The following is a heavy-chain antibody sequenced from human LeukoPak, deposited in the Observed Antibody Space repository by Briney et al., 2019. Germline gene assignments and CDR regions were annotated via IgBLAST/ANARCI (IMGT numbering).Heavy chain of an antibody. CDR3: VKERGPFDAFDI. CDR1: GFTFSTYG. J-gene: IGHJ3*02. Sequence: PGRSLRPSCAASGFTFSTYGMRWVRQAPGKGLEWVAVIWSDGTNRFYADSVKGRFTFSRDNSKNTLSLQMNSLRAEDTAVYYCVKERGPFDAFDIWGHGTMVTVSS. V-gene: IGHV3-33*06. CDR2: IWSDGTNR.